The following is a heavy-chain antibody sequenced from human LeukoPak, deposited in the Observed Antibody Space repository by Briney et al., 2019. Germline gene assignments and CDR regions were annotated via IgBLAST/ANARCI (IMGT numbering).Heavy chain of an antibody. Sequence: ASVKVSCKASGYTFTSYYMHWVRQAPGQGLEWMGIINPSGGGTSYAQKFQGRVTMTRDTSTSTVYMELSSLGSEDTAVYYCARGPYSKGYFQHWGQGTLVTVSS. CDR2: INPSGGGT. V-gene: IGHV1-46*01. CDR3: ARGPYSKGYFQH. D-gene: IGHD4-11*01. CDR1: GYTFTSYY. J-gene: IGHJ1*01.